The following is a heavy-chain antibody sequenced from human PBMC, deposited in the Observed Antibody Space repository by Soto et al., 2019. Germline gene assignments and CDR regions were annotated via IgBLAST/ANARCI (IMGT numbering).Heavy chain of an antibody. Sequence: GGSLRLSCAASGFPFSGSAMHWVRQASGKGLEWVGRIRTKTYNYATEHAASVQGMFSISRDDSKNTAYLQMNSLKTEDTAVYYCTTDRYYVSGSPDYWGQGTLVTVSS. D-gene: IGHD3-10*01. CDR2: IRTKTYNYAT. CDR3: TTDRYYVSGSPDY. V-gene: IGHV3-73*01. J-gene: IGHJ4*02. CDR1: GFPFSGSA.